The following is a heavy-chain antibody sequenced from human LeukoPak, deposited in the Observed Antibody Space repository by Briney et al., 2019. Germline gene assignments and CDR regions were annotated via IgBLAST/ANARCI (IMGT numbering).Heavy chain of an antibody. CDR1: GGSISSSSYY. V-gene: IGHV4-39*01. CDR3: ARRSRYIAVAGPDY. CDR2: IYYSGST. Sequence: SQTLSLTCTVSGGSISSSSYYWGWIRQPPGKGLEWIRSIYYSGSTYYNPSLKSRVTVSVDTSKNQFSLKLSSVTDEDTAVYYCARRSRYIAVAGPDYWGQGTLVTLSS. D-gene: IGHD6-19*01. J-gene: IGHJ4*02.